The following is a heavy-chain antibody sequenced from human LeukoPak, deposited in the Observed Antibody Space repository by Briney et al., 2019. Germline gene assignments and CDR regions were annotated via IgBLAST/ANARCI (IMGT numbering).Heavy chain of an antibody. CDR1: GFIVSNNY. V-gene: IGHV3-66*01. CDR2: TYYDGST. J-gene: IGHJ2*01. CDR3: AREDHYDSSGYNWYFDL. Sequence: GGSLRLSCAASGFIVSNNYMSWVRQAPGKGLEWVTVTYYDGSTSYADSVKGRFTISRDNSKNTLNLQMNSLRAEDTAVYYCAREDHYDSSGYNWYFDLWGRGTLVTVSS. D-gene: IGHD3-22*01.